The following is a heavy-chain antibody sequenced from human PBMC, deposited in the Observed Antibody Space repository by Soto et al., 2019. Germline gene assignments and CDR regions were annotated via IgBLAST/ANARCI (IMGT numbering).Heavy chain of an antibody. J-gene: IGHJ4*02. CDR3: AKSRSLNGAYDY. CDR2: ISLNSVRV. V-gene: IGHV3-9*01. Sequence: EVQLVESGGGLVQPGRSLRLSCAASGFTFDDYAMHWVRQAPGKGLEWVSGISLNSVRVVYADSLKDRFTISRDNAKNSLYLQMNSLRTEDTAFYYCAKSRSLNGAYDYWGQGTLVTVSS. CDR1: GFTFDDYA. D-gene: IGHD2-8*01.